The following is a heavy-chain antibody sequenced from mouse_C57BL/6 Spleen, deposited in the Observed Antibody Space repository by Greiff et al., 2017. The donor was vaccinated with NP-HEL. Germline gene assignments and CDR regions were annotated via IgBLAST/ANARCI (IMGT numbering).Heavy chain of an antibody. Sequence: EVQLVESGPGLVKPSQSLSLTCSVTGYSITSGYYWNWIRQFPGNKLEWMGYISYDGSNNYNPSLKNRISITRDTSKNQFFLKLNSVTTEDTATYYCARYGSILDYWGQGTTLTVSS. J-gene: IGHJ2*01. CDR1: GYSITSGYY. D-gene: IGHD1-1*01. CDR2: ISYDGSN. V-gene: IGHV3-6*01. CDR3: ARYGSILDY.